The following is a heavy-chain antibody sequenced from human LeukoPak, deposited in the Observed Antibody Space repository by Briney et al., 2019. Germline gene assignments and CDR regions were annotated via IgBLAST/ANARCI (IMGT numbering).Heavy chain of an antibody. J-gene: IGHJ4*02. CDR2: ISANNGNT. Sequence: ASVKVSCKASGCTLTSYGISWVRQAPGQGLEWMGWISANNGNTNYAQKLQGRVTMTRDTSISTAYMELSRLRSDDTAVYYCARDYDSSGYNFDYWGQGTLVTVSS. CDR1: GCTLTSYG. D-gene: IGHD3-22*01. V-gene: IGHV1-18*01. CDR3: ARDYDSSGYNFDY.